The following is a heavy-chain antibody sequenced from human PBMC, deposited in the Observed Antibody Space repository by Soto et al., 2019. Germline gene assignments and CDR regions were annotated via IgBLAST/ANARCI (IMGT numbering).Heavy chain of an antibody. V-gene: IGHV1-69*13. J-gene: IGHJ5*02. Sequence: SVKVSCKASGGTFSRYAISWVRQAPGQGLEWMGGIIPIFGTANYAQKFQGRVTITADESTSTAYMELSSLRFEDTAVYYCARAIAGPTTTGWLDPWGQGTLVTVSS. CDR3: ARAIAGPTTTGWLDP. CDR1: GGTFSRYA. CDR2: IIPIFGTA. D-gene: IGHD1-26*01.